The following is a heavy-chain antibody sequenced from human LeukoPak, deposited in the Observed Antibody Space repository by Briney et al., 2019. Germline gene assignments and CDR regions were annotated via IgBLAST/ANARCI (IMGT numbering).Heavy chain of an antibody. V-gene: IGHV4-39*01. CDR1: GGSISSSSYY. Sequence: PSETLSLTCTVSGGSISSSSYYWGWIRQPPGKGLEWIESINYSGSTYYNPSLKSRVTISVDTSKNQFSLKLSSVTAADTAVYYCARVVGVPAAIYTVFDYWGQGTLVTVSS. CDR3: ARVVGVPAAIYTVFDY. CDR2: INYSGST. J-gene: IGHJ4*02. D-gene: IGHD2-2*02.